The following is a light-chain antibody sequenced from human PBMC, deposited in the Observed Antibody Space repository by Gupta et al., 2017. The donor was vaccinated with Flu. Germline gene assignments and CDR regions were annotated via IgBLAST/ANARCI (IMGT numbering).Light chain of an antibody. CDR2: GAS. V-gene: IGKV3-20*01. CDR1: QSLSNNY. Sequence: EIVLTQSPGTLSLSAGERATLSCRASQSLSNNYLAWYQQKPGRAPRLLIYGASSRAKAIPDKVSGSGSGTDFSLTISRVEPEDFAVYYCQQYGRPPLTFGGGTKVEIK. J-gene: IGKJ4*01. CDR3: QQYGRPPLT.